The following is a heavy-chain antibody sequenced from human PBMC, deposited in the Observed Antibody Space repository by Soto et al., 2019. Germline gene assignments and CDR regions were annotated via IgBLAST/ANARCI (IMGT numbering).Heavy chain of an antibody. V-gene: IGHV1-2*02. CDR2: INPNSGGT. J-gene: IGHJ4*02. D-gene: IGHD2-15*01. Sequence: SXKVSFMASGYTXTGYYMHWVRQAPGQGLEWIGWINPNSGGTNYAQKFQGRVTMTRETSISTAYMEMSRLRSDDTAVYYCARMAAATSLDYWGQGTLCTVS. CDR3: ARMAAATSLDY. CDR1: GYTXTGYY.